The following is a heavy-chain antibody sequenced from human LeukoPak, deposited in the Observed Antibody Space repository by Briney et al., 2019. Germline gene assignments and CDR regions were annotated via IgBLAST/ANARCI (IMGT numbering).Heavy chain of an antibody. D-gene: IGHD3-10*01. CDR1: GYTLTELS. CDR2: FDPEDGET. Sequence: ASVKVSCTVSGYTLTELSMNWVRQAPGKGLEWMGGFDPEDGETIYAQKFQGRVTMTEDTSTDTAYMELSSLRSEDTAVYYCATSSMVRRYYYYYGMDVWGQGTTVTVSS. CDR3: ATSSMVRRYYYYYGMDV. V-gene: IGHV1-24*01. J-gene: IGHJ6*02.